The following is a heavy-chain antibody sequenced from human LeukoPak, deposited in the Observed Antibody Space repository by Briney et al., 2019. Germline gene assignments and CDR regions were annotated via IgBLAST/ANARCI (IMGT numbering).Heavy chain of an antibody. D-gene: IGHD3-10*01. CDR3: AKLSEGVPY. V-gene: IGHV3-30*02. CDR2: IRYDGSNK. CDR1: GFTFSSYG. Sequence: PGGSLRLSCATSGFTFSSYGMHWVRQAPGKGLEWVAFIRYDGSNKYYADSVKGRFTISRDNSKNTLYLQTNSLRAEDTAVYYCAKLSEGVPYWGQGTLVTVSS. J-gene: IGHJ4*02.